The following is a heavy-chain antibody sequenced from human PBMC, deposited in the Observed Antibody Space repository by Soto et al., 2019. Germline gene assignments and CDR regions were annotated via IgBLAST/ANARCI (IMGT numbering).Heavy chain of an antibody. CDR3: ARDLVVAATAKLTSYYYYMDV. J-gene: IGHJ6*03. CDR2: ISSSSSYI. D-gene: IGHD2-15*01. Sequence: GGSLRLSSAASGFTFSSYSMNWVRQAPGKGLEWVSSISSSSSYIYYADSVKGRFTISRDNAKNSLYLQMNSLRAEDTAVYYCARDLVVAATAKLTSYYYYMDVWGKGTTVTVPS. CDR1: GFTFSSYS. V-gene: IGHV3-21*01.